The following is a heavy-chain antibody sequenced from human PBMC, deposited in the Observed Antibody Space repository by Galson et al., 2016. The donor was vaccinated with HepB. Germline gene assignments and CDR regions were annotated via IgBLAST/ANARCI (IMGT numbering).Heavy chain of an antibody. CDR1: GFSLTTRGMC. D-gene: IGHD4-23*01. Sequence: PALVKPTQTLTLTCTFTGFSLTTRGMCVSWIRQPPGKALEWLALIDWDGDQYYTTSLKTRLTISKDTSKSQVLLTMTNMDPVDTATYYCARSDFGGNFLDYWGQGTLVTVSS. J-gene: IGHJ4*02. CDR2: IDWDGDQ. V-gene: IGHV2-70*01. CDR3: ARSDFGGNFLDY.